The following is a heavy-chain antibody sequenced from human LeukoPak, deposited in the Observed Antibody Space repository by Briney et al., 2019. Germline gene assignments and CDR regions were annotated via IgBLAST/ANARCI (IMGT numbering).Heavy chain of an antibody. CDR3: ASTFPYYGGVSFEL. D-gene: IGHD2-15*01. Sequence: GGSLRLSCAAPGLSFSEYWMRWVRQAPGKGLEWVANINPSGAHTYYVDSVKGRFTISRDNSKNSLYLQMNSLRAEDTAIYYCASTFPYYGGVSFELWGQGTLVTVSS. J-gene: IGHJ4*02. CDR2: INPSGAHT. CDR1: GLSFSEYW. V-gene: IGHV3-7*01.